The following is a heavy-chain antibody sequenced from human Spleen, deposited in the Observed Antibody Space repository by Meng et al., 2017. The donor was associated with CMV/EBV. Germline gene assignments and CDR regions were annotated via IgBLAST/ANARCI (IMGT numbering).Heavy chain of an antibody. CDR2: IINDGSGI. V-gene: IGHV3-74*01. D-gene: IGHD3-9*01. Sequence: GESLKISCAASGFTLRTYWMHWVRQSRGKGLVWVSRIINDGSGIGYADSVRGRFTISRDNAQNSLYLQMSSLRVEDTAVYYCARSAPYTGYPIDSWGLGSLVTVSS. CDR3: ARSAPYTGYPIDS. CDR1: GFTLRTYW. J-gene: IGHJ4*02.